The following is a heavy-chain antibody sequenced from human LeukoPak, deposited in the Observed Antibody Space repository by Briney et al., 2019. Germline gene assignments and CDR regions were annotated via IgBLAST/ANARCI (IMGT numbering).Heavy chain of an antibody. D-gene: IGHD3-22*01. CDR2: INPNSGGT. V-gene: IGHV1-2*06. J-gene: IGHJ4*02. CDR3: ARVSYDSSGYRVFDY. Sequence: ASVKVSCKASGYTFTGYYMHWVRQAPGQGLEWMGRINPNSGGTNYAQKFQGRVTMTRDTSISTAYMELSRLRSDDTAVYYCARVSYDSSGYRVFDYWGQGTLVTVSS. CDR1: GYTFTGYY.